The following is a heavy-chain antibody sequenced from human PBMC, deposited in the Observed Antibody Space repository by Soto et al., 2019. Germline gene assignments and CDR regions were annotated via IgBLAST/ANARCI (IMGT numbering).Heavy chain of an antibody. CDR3: ARSQTTVTSYDY. CDR1: GGSSSSGGYS. J-gene: IGHJ4*02. D-gene: IGHD4-17*01. Sequence: LSLTCAVSGGSSSSGGYSWSCIRQPPGKGLEWIGYIYHSGSTYYNPSLKSRVTISVDRSKNQFSLKLSSVTAADTAVYYCARSQTTVTSYDYRGQGTLVTVSS. CDR2: IYHSGST. V-gene: IGHV4-30-2*01.